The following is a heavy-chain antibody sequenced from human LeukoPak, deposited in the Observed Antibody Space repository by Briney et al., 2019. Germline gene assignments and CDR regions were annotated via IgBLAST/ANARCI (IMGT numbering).Heavy chain of an antibody. J-gene: IGHJ6*03. CDR2: IIPIFGTA. CDR1: GGTFSSYA. Sequence: SVEVSCKASGGTFSSYAISWVRQAPGQGLEWMGGIIPIFGTANYAQKFQGRVTITTDESTSTAYMELSSLRSEDTAVYYCARILDYYYYYMDVWGKGTTVTVSS. V-gene: IGHV1-69*05. D-gene: IGHD2-15*01. CDR3: ARILDYYYYYMDV.